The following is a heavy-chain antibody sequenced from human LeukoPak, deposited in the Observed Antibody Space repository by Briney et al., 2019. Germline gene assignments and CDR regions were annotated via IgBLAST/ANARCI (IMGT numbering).Heavy chain of an antibody. J-gene: IGHJ6*02. D-gene: IGHD6-13*01. CDR3: ARDMLAAAYYYGMDV. V-gene: IGHV3-66*02. Sequence: GGSLRLSCAASGFTVSSNYMSWVRQAPGKGLEWVSVIYSGGSTYYADSVKGRFTISRDNSKNTLYLQMNSLRAEDTAVYYCARDMLAAAYYYGMDVRGQGTTVTVSS. CDR1: GFTVSSNY. CDR2: IYSGGST.